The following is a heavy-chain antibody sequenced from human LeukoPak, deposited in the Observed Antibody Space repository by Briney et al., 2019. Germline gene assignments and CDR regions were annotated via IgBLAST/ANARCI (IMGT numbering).Heavy chain of an antibody. D-gene: IGHD3-22*01. CDR1: RFTFSNYC. J-gene: IGHJ4*02. V-gene: IGHV3-33*01. CDR3: ARGRGYDSGTYNYAFSDY. Sequence: PGGSLRLSCAASRFTFSNYCMHWVRQAPGKGLEWVAVIWYDGSNKYYADSVKGRFTISRDNSKNTLYLQMNSLRAEDTAVYYCARGRGYDSGTYNYAFSDYWGQGTLVSVSS. CDR2: IWYDGSNK.